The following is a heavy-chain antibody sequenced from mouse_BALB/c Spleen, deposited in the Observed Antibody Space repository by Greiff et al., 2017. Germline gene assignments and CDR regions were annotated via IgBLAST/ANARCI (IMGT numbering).Heavy chain of an antibody. CDR2: ISYSGST. CDR1: GDSITSGY. J-gene: IGHJ2*01. CDR3: ARRGVVTYYFDY. D-gene: IGHD1-3*01. V-gene: IGHV3-8*02. Sequence: EVKLVESGPSLVKPSQTLSLTCSVTGDSITSGYWNWIRKFPGNKLEYMGYISYSGSTYYNPSLKSRISITRDTSKNQYYLQLNSVTTEDTATYYCARRGVVTYYFDYWGQGTTLTVSS.